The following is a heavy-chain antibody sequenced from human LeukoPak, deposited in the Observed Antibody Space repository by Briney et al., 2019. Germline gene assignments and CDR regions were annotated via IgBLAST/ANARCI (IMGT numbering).Heavy chain of an antibody. D-gene: IGHD3-9*01. CDR3: ARLLTNFDRSLASFDY. CDR1: GYSFTSYW. J-gene: IGHJ4*02. V-gene: IGHV5-51*01. CDR2: IYPGDSDT. Sequence: GESLKISCKGSGYSFTSYWIGWVRQMPGKGLEWMGIIYPGDSDTRYSPSLQGQVTISADKSISTAYLQWSSLKASDTAMYYCARLLTNFDRSLASFDYWGQGTLVTVSS.